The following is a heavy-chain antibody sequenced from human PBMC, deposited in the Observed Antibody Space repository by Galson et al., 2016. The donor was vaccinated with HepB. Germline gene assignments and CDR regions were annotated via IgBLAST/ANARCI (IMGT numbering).Heavy chain of an antibody. D-gene: IGHD6-13*01. CDR3: ARVRFSTSAGYYFDY. Sequence: SVKVFCKASGYTFTTYNIHWLRQAPGQSLEWMGLIDPDNDNRRYSQRFQGRLTITRDTSASTTNMELSSLTSEDMALYYCARVRFSTSAGYYFDYWGQGTLVTVSS. J-gene: IGHJ4*02. CDR2: IDPDNDNR. V-gene: IGHV1-3*01. CDR1: GYTFTTYN.